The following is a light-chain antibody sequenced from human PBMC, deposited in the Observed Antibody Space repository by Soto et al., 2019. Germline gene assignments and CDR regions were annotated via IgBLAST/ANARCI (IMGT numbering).Light chain of an antibody. CDR3: QQLTNWPPWT. V-gene: IGKV3-11*01. J-gene: IGKJ1*01. CDR2: YAS. Sequence: EIVLTQSPATLSLSPGERATLSCRASQSVSGYLAWYQQKPGQAPRLLLYYASTSATGIPARFSGSGSGTDFTITISSREPEDVSVDYCQQLTNWPPWTFGQGTKVEVK. CDR1: QSVSGY.